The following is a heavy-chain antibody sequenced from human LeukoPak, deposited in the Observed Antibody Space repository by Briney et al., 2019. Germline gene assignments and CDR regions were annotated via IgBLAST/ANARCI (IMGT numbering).Heavy chain of an antibody. CDR2: IYYSGST. Sequence: SETLSLTCTVSGGSISSSSYYWGWIRQPPGKGLEWIGSIYYSGSTYYNPSLKIRVTISVHTSKNQFSLKLSSVTAADTAVYYCVSPYYYDSSGPRDAFDIWGQGTMVTVSS. J-gene: IGHJ3*02. V-gene: IGHV4-39*01. CDR1: GGSISSSSYY. CDR3: VSPYYYDSSGPRDAFDI. D-gene: IGHD3-22*01.